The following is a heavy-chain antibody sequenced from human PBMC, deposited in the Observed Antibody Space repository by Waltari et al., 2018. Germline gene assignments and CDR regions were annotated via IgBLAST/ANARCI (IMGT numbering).Heavy chain of an antibody. J-gene: IGHJ5*02. CDR1: GFTFSSYS. D-gene: IGHD6-19*01. Sequence: EVQLVESGGGLVKPGGSLRLSCAASGFTFSSYSMTWVRQAPGKGLEWVSSISSSSSYIYYADSVKGRFTISRDNAKNSLYLQMNSLRAEDTAVYYCARGVADPLSENWFDPWGQGTLVTVSS. CDR2: ISSSSSYI. CDR3: ARGVADPLSENWFDP. V-gene: IGHV3-21*01.